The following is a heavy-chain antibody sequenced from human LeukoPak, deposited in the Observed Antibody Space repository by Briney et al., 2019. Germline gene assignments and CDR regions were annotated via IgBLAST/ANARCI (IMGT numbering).Heavy chain of an antibody. CDR3: ARGPRWELQGTFDY. D-gene: IGHD1-26*01. Sequence: GGSLRLSCAASGFTFSTYWMSWVRQAPGKGLEWVANINQDGSEKYYVDSVKGRFTISRDNAKNSLYLQMNSLRAEDTAVYYCARGPRWELQGTFDYWGQGTLVTVSS. CDR2: INQDGSEK. CDR1: GFTFSTYW. V-gene: IGHV3-7*01. J-gene: IGHJ4*02.